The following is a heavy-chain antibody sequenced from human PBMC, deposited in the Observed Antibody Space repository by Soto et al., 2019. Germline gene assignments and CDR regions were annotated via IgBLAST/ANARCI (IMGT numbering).Heavy chain of an antibody. CDR3: ARHYPDNHVLMVYAPIDPVRGVNNWFDP. CDR2: IYYSGST. Sequence: QSQTLSLTCTVSGGSISSSSYYWGWIRQPPGKGLEWIGSIYYSGSTYYNPSLKSRVTISVDTSKNQFSLKLSSVTAADTAVYYCARHYPDNHVLMVYAPIDPVRGVNNWFDPGGQGTLVTVSS. V-gene: IGHV4-39*01. CDR1: GGSISSSSYY. D-gene: IGHD2-8*01. J-gene: IGHJ5*02.